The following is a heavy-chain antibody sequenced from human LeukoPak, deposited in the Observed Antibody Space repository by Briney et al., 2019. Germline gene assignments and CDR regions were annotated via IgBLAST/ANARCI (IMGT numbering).Heavy chain of an antibody. Sequence: GGSLRLSCAASGFTYGFTFSKYWMSWARQAPGKGLEWVSVITGSGDARYYADSVKGRFTISRDNSKNTLHLQMNTLRVEDTALYYCAKDILTYYYGTSGYYFDYWGQGTLVTVSS. CDR2: ITGSGDAR. CDR1: GFTYGFTFSKYW. D-gene: IGHD3-3*01. V-gene: IGHV3-23*01. J-gene: IGHJ4*02. CDR3: AKDILTYYYGTSGYYFDY.